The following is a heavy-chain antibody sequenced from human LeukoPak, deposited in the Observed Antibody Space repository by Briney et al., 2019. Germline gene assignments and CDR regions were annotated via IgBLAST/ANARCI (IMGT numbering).Heavy chain of an antibody. CDR3: ARGSTPPQLIDY. CDR1: GFNFRLHA. J-gene: IGHJ4*02. V-gene: IGHV3-21*05. CDR2: IDSDSSDI. Sequence: GGSLRLSCAGSGFNFRLHAMNWVRQAPGKGLEWVSYIDSDSSDILYADSVKSRFTISRDIAKNSLYLQMNSLRAEDTAVYFCARGSTPPQLIDYWGQGTLVAVSS. D-gene: IGHD5-18*01.